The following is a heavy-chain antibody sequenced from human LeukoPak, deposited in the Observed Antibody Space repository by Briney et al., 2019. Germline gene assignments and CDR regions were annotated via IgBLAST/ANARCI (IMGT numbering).Heavy chain of an antibody. D-gene: IGHD1-1*01. CDR3: ARDNTATGPFDY. J-gene: IGHJ4*02. CDR1: GYTFTSHY. V-gene: IGHV1-46*01. Sequence: ASVEVSCKASGYTFTSHYIHWVRQAPGQGLEWMGIVDPSGGSTSRAQKFQGRVTITRDTSTSTVYMELSSLRSEDTAVYYCARDNTATGPFDYWGQGTLVTVSS. CDR2: VDPSGGST.